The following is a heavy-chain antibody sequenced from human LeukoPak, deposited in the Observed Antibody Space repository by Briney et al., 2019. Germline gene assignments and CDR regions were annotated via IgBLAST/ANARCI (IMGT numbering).Heavy chain of an antibody. V-gene: IGHV3-30-3*01. J-gene: IGHJ4*02. CDR3: ARDRPEPAANYYFDY. CDR2: ISYDGSNK. CDR1: GFTFSSYA. D-gene: IGHD2-2*01. Sequence: PGGSLRLSCAASGFTFSSYAMHWVRQAPGKGLEWVAVISYDGSNKYYADSVKGRFTISRDNSKNTLHLQMNSLRAEDTAVYYCARDRPEPAANYYFDYWGQGTLVTVSS.